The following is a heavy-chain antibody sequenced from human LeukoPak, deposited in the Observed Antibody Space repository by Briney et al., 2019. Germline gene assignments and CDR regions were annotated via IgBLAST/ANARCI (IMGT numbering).Heavy chain of an antibody. Sequence: GGSLRLSCAASGFTFSSYSMNWVRQAPGKGLEWVSSISSTVSYIYYADSVKGRFTISRDNAKNSLYLQMNSLRAEDTAVYYCARDSGYYYDSSGYYGYYFDYWGQGTLVTVSS. J-gene: IGHJ4*02. CDR1: GFTFSSYS. CDR2: ISSTVSYI. V-gene: IGHV3-21*01. D-gene: IGHD3-22*01. CDR3: ARDSGYYYDSSGYYGYYFDY.